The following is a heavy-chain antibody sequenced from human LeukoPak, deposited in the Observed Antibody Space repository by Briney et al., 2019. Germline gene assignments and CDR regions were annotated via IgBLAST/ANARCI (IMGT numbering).Heavy chain of an antibody. J-gene: IGHJ4*02. Sequence: ASVRVSCKTSGHIFTSYGFTWVRQAPGRRPEWMGWVSAYNFATDYAWKFQGRVTMTADTSTGTVYMDLRSLRGDDTAIYYCARCWSFDRGYCDFWGQGTQVIVS. CDR1: GHIFTSYG. CDR2: VSAYNFAT. CDR3: ARCWSFDRGYCDF. D-gene: IGHD5-12*01. V-gene: IGHV1-18*01.